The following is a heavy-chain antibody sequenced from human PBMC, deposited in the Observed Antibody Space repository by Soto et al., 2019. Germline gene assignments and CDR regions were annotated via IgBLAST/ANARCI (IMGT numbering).Heavy chain of an antibody. CDR2: IDWDDDK. V-gene: IGHV2-70*11. CDR1: GFSLSTSGMC. CDR3: ARITVGSGQLWLRAHYYMDV. J-gene: IGHJ6*03. Sequence: GSGPTLVNPTQTLTLTCTFSGFSLSTSGMCVSWIRQPPGKALEWLARIDWDDDKYYSTSLKTRLTISKDTSKNQVVLTMTNMDPVDTATYYCARITVGSGQLWLRAHYYMDVWGKGTTVTVSS. D-gene: IGHD5-18*01.